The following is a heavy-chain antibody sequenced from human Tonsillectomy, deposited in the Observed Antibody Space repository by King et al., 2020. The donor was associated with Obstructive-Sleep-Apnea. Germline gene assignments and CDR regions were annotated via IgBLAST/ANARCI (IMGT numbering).Heavy chain of an antibody. Sequence: VQLPQWGAGLLKPSETLSLTCGVFGGSFSDYYWSWIRQPPGRGLEWIGEINHSGSTNYNPSLKSRVTISIDTSKNQFSLKLNSVTAADTTVYYCARGGAYYDVFTGSRRLYAFDIWGQGTMVTVSS. V-gene: IGHV4-34*01. CDR1: GGSFSDYY. CDR2: INHSGST. J-gene: IGHJ3*02. CDR3: ARGGAYYDVFTGSRRLYAFDI. D-gene: IGHD3-9*01.